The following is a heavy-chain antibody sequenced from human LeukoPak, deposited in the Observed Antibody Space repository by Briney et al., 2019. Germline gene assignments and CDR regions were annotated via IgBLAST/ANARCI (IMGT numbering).Heavy chain of an antibody. D-gene: IGHD1-26*01. CDR3: ARDPYSGSYGNYYYYYMDV. CDR1: GFTYSNYN. CDR2: ITSTSSYI. J-gene: IGHJ6*03. Sequence: GGSLRLSCAASGFTYSNYNMNWVRQAPGKGLEWISSITSTSSYIYYADSVRGRFTISRDNAKNSLYLQMHSLRAEDTALYFCARDPYSGSYGNYYYYYMDVWGKGTTVTISS. V-gene: IGHV3-21*01.